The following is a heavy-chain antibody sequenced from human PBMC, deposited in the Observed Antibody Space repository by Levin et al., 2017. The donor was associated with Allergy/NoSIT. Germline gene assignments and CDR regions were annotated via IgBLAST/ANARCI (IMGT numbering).Heavy chain of an antibody. J-gene: IGHJ3*02. CDR1: GGSISSGGYY. CDR3: ARVVLAARQYAFDI. V-gene: IGHV4-31*03. D-gene: IGHD6-6*01. CDR2: IYYSGST. Sequence: PSATLSLTCTVSGGSISSGGYYWSWIRQHPGKGLEWIGYIYYSGSTYYNPSLKSRVTISVDTSKNQFSLKLSSVTAADTAVYYCARVVLAARQYAFDIWGQGTMVTVSS.